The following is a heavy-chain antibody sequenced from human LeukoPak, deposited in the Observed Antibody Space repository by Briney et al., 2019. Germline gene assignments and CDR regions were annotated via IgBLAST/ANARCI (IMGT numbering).Heavy chain of an antibody. V-gene: IGHV3-23*01. CDR1: GFTFNNYA. CDR3: AKSDDPSNRSDYYRYFDY. CDR2: LSGSGGDT. J-gene: IGHJ4*02. Sequence: GGSLRLSCAASGFTFNNYAMTWVRQAPGKGLEWVSGLSGSGGDTYYADSVRGRITISRDNSKNTLYLQMNSLRADDTAVYYCAKSDDPSNRSDYYRYFDYWGQGTLVTVSS. D-gene: IGHD3-3*01.